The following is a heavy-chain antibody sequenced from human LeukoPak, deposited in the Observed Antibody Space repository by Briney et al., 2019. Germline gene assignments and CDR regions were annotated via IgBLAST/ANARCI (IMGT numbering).Heavy chain of an antibody. CDR1: GYTFTSDG. CDR3: ARDSDCSGGSCYVNWFDP. V-gene: IGHV1-18*01. D-gene: IGHD2-15*01. CDR2: ISAYNGNT. Sequence: GASVKFSCKASGYTFTSDGISCVRQAPGQGLEWMGWISAYNGNTNYAQKLQGRVTMTTDTSTSTAYMELRSLRSDDTAVYYCARDSDCSGGSCYVNWFDPWGQGTLVTVSS. J-gene: IGHJ5*02.